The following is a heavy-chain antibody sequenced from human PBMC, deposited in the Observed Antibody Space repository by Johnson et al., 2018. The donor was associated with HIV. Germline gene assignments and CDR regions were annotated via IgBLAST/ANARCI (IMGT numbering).Heavy chain of an antibody. CDR3: AKDERQLGGWSHAFDI. Sequence: QVQLVESGGGVVQPGRSLRLSCAASGFTFSSYGMHWVRQGPGKGLEWVAVISYDGSNKYYADSEKGRFTISRDNSKNTLYLQMISLRAEDTAVYFCAKDERQLGGWSHAFDIWGQGTKVTVSS. J-gene: IGHJ3*02. CDR1: GFTFSSYG. V-gene: IGHV3-30*18. CDR2: ISYDGSNK. D-gene: IGHD3-16*01.